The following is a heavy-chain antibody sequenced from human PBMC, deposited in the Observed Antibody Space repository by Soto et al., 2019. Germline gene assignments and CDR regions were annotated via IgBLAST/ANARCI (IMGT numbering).Heavy chain of an antibody. V-gene: IGHV4-31*03. CDR3: ARVTIVVVITDDLGAFDI. CDR1: GGSISSGCYY. Sequence: QVQLQESGPGLVKPSQTLSLTCTVSGGSISSGCYYWSWIRQHPGKGLEWIGYIYYSGSTYDNPSLKSRVTISVDTSMNQFSMKLSSVTAADTAVYYCARVTIVVVITDDLGAFDIWGQGTMVTVSS. CDR2: IYYSGST. D-gene: IGHD3-22*01. J-gene: IGHJ3*02.